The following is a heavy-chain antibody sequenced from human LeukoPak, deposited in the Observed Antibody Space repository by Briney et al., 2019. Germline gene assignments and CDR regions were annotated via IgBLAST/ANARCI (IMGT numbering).Heavy chain of an antibody. D-gene: IGHD3-10*02. CDR2: ISYDGSNE. CDR1: GFTFSSYV. V-gene: IGHV3-30*04. Sequence: PGRPLRLSCAASGFTFSSYVMHWVRQAPGKGLEGVAIISYDGSNEYYADSVKGRFTISRDNSKNTLYLQMNSLRAADTAVYYCAELGITMIGGVWGKGTTVTISS. CDR3: AELGITMIGGV. J-gene: IGHJ6*04.